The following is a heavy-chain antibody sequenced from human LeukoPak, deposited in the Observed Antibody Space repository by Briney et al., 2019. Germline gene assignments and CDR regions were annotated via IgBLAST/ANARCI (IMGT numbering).Heavy chain of an antibody. CDR1: RFTFSSYA. J-gene: IGHJ4*02. CDR3: AKGRVVVVAAPFDY. D-gene: IGHD2-15*01. Sequence: GGSLRLSCAASRFTFSSYAMSWVRQAPGKGLEWVSAISGSGGSTYYADSVKGRFTISRDNSKNTLYLQMNSLRAEDTAVYYCAKGRVVVVAAPFDYWGQGTLVTVSS. V-gene: IGHV3-23*01. CDR2: ISGSGGST.